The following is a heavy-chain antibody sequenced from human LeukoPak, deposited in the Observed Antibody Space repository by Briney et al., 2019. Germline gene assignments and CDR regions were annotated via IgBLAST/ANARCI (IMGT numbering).Heavy chain of an antibody. CDR2: IYHSGST. J-gene: IGHJ5*02. D-gene: IGHD3-10*01. Sequence: SETLSLTCAVSGGPISSGGYSWSWIRQPPGKGLEWIGYIYHSGSTYYNPSLKSRVTISVDRSKNQFSLKLSSVTAADTAVYYCASSSMVRGVIGRGSLDPWGQGTLVTVSS. CDR3: ASSSMVRGVIGRGSLDP. CDR1: GGPISSGGYS. V-gene: IGHV4-30-2*01.